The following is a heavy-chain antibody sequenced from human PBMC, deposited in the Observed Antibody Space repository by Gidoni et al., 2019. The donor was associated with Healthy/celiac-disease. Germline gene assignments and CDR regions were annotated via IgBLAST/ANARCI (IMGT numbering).Heavy chain of an antibody. J-gene: IGHJ4*02. V-gene: IGHV3-23*01. D-gene: IGHD3-3*01. CDR1: GFTFSSYA. CDR3: AKTVDFWSGYYSYYFDY. CDR2: ISGSGGST. Sequence: VQLLESGGGLVQPGGSLRLSCAASGFTFSSYAISWVRQAPGKGLEWVSAISGSGGSTYYADSVKGRFTISRDNSKNTLYLQMNSLRAEDTAVYYCAKTVDFWSGYYSYYFDYWGQGTLVTVSS.